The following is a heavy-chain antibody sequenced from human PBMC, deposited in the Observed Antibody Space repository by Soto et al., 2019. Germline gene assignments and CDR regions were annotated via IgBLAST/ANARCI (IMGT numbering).Heavy chain of an antibody. V-gene: IGHV3-23*01. CDR1: GFTFSSYA. CDR3: ARRGSGSYYDY. J-gene: IGHJ4*02. CDR2: ISGSGGST. D-gene: IGHD1-26*01. Sequence: EVQLLESGGGLVQPGGSLRLSCAASGFTFSSYAMRWVRQAPGKGLEWVSAISGSGGSTYYADSVKSRFTISRDNSKNTVYLQMNSLRGEDTAVYYCARRGSGSYYDYWGQGTLVTVSS.